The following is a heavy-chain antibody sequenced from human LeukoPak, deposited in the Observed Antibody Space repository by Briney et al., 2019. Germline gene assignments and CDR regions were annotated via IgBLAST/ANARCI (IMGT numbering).Heavy chain of an antibody. CDR2: IRSKANSYAT. CDR3: TSALVVTAI. Sequence: PGGSLRLSCAASGFTFSSYSMNWVRQASGKGLEWVGRIRSKANSYATAYAASVKGRFTISRDDSKNTAYLQMNSLKTEDTAVYYCTSALVVTAIWGQGTLVTVSS. J-gene: IGHJ4*02. CDR1: GFTFSSYS. V-gene: IGHV3-73*01. D-gene: IGHD2-21*02.